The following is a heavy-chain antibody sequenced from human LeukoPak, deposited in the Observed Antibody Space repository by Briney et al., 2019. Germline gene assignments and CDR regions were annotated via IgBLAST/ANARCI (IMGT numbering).Heavy chain of an antibody. CDR3: ARGSPYYYDSSGSYFDY. V-gene: IGHV3-30-3*01. J-gene: IGHJ4*02. CDR1: GFTFSSYA. D-gene: IGHD3-22*01. CDR2: ISYDGSNK. Sequence: GGSLRLSCAASGFTFSSYAKHWVRQAPGKGLEWVAVISYDGSNKYYADSVKGRFTISRDNSKNTLYLQMNSLRAEDTAVYYCARGSPYYYDSSGSYFDYWGQGTLVTVSS.